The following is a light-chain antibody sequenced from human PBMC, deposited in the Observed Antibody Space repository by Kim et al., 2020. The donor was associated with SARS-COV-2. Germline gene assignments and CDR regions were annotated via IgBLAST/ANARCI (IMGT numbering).Light chain of an antibody. CDR1: QSISSY. Sequence: DIQMTQSPSSLSASVGDRVTITCRASQSISSYLNWYQQKPGKAPKLLIYAASSLQSGVPSMFSGSGSGTDFTLTISSLQPEDFATYYCQQSYSTPLVTFGGGTKVDIK. CDR2: AAS. V-gene: IGKV1-39*01. J-gene: IGKJ4*01. CDR3: QQSYSTPLVT.